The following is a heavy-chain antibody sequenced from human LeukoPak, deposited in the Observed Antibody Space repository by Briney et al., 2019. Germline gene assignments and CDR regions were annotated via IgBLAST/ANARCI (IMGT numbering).Heavy chain of an antibody. CDR1: GFSFSNYG. J-gene: IGHJ4*02. Sequence: GGSLRLSCAASGFSFSNYGMSWVRQAPGKGLEWVANIKQDGSEKYYVDSVKGRFTISRDNAKNSLYLQMNSLRAEDTAVYYCARKWLIDYWGQGTLVTVSS. V-gene: IGHV3-7*01. CDR3: ARKWLIDY. D-gene: IGHD5-24*01. CDR2: IKQDGSEK.